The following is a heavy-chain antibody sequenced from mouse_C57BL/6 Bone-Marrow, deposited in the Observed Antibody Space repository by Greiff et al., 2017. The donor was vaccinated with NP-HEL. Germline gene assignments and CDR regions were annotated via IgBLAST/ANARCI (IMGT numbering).Heavy chain of an antibody. V-gene: IGHV1-81*01. J-gene: IGHJ2*01. Sequence: QVQLQQSGAELARPGASVKLSCKASGYTFTSSGISWVKQRPGQGLEWIGEIYPRSGNTYYNQKFQGKATLTADKSSSTAYLERRSRTSADSAVYFCARSGPGPIDYWGQGTTLTVSA. CDR2: IYPRSGNT. CDR1: GYTFTSSG. CDR3: ARSGPGPIDY.